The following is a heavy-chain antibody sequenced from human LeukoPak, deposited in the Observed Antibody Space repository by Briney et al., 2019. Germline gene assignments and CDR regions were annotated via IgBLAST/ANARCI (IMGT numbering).Heavy chain of an antibody. Sequence: GGSLRLSCAASGFTFSSYAMHWVRQAPGKGLEWVAVISYDGSNKYYADSVKGRFTISRDNSKNTLYLQMNSLRAEDTAVYYCARVKIQYSNYAESYYMDVWGKGTTVTVSS. CDR2: ISYDGSNK. CDR1: GFTFSSYA. J-gene: IGHJ6*03. D-gene: IGHD4-11*01. V-gene: IGHV3-30-3*01. CDR3: ARVKIQYSNYAESYYMDV.